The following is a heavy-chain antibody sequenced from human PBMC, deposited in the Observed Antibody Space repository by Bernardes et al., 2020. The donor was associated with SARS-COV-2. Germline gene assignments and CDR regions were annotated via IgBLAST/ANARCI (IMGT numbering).Heavy chain of an antibody. J-gene: IGHJ5*02. V-gene: IGHV3-21*01. CDR3: ARDTYSSGWYFGWFDP. D-gene: IGHD6-19*01. Sequence: GGSLRLSRAASGFTFSSYSMNWVRQAPGKGLEWVSSISSSSSYIYYADSVKGRFTISRDNAKNSLYLQMNSLRAEDTAVYYCARDTYSSGWYFGWFDPWGQGTLVTGSS. CDR2: ISSSSSYI. CDR1: GFTFSSYS.